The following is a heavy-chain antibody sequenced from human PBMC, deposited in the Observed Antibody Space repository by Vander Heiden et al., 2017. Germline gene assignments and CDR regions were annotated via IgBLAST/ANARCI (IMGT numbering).Heavy chain of an antibody. CDR3: ARDLIGDYYDSSGYRAFDI. J-gene: IGHJ3*02. D-gene: IGHD3-22*01. CDR1: GYTFTSYD. V-gene: IGHV1-8*01. Sequence: QVQLVQSGAEVKKPGASVKVSCKASGYTFTSYDINWVRQATGQGLEWMGWMNPNSGNTGYAQKFQGRVTMTRNTSISTAYMELSSLRSEDTAVYYCARDLIGDYYDSSGYRAFDIWGQGTMVTVSS. CDR2: MNPNSGNT.